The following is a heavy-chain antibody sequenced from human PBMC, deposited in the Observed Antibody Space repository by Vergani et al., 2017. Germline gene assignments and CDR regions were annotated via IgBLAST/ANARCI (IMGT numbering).Heavy chain of an antibody. J-gene: IGHJ4*02. CDR2: INHSGST. CDR1: GGSFSGYY. Sequence: QVQLQESGPGLVKPSETLSLTCAVYGGSFSGYYWSWIRQPPGKGLEWIGEINHSGSTNYNPSLKSRVTISVDTSKNQFSLKLSSVTAADTAVYYCARGSSHYYGSGSYADYWGQGTLVTVSS. D-gene: IGHD3-10*01. V-gene: IGHV4-34*01. CDR3: ARGSSHYYGSGSYADY.